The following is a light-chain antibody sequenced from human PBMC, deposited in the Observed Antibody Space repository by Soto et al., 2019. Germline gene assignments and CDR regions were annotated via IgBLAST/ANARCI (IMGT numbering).Light chain of an antibody. J-gene: IGKJ1*01. CDR1: QSVSSSY. V-gene: IGKV3-20*01. Sequence: IFLTQPPATLFFSHWGGATPPTSPSQSVSSSYLAWYQQKPGQAPRLLIYGASSRATGIPDRFSGSGSGTDFTLTISSLQPEDVATYYCQKYNSAPWTFGQGTKVDIK. CDR2: GAS. CDR3: QKYNSAPWT.